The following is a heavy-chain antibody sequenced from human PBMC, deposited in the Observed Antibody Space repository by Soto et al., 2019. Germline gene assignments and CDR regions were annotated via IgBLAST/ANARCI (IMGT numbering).Heavy chain of an antibody. V-gene: IGHV1-69*01. D-gene: IGHD1-26*01. CDR1: GGTFSSYA. J-gene: IGHJ3*02. Sequence: QVQLVQSGAEVKKPGSSVKVSCKASGGTFSSYAISWVRQAPGQGLEWMGGIIPIFGTANYAQKFEGRVTITADESTSTAYMELSSLRSEDTAVYYCARGREWEPQRPRAFDIWGQGTMVTVSS. CDR3: ARGREWEPQRPRAFDI. CDR2: IIPIFGTA.